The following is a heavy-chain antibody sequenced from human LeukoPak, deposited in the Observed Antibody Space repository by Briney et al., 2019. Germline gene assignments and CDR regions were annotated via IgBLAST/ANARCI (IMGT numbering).Heavy chain of an antibody. V-gene: IGHV3-74*01. CDR2: INGDGSTT. CDR1: GFTFSSYW. CDR3: ARPHTGFDS. Sequence: GGSLRLSCAASGFTFSSYWMHWVRQAPGKGLVWVPRINGDGSTTIYADSVKGRFTISRDNAKNTLYLQINSLRVEDTAVYYCARPHTGFDSWGQGTLVTVSS. J-gene: IGHJ4*02.